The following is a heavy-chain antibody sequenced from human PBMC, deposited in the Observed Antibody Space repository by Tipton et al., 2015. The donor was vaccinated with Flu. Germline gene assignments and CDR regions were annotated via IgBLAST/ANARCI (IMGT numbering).Heavy chain of an antibody. CDR2: IIPNSGET. Sequence: VQLVQSGAEVKKPGASVKVSCTASRYTFTDYYIHWVRQAPGQGLEWMGWIIPNSGETNYAQKFQGRVTLTRDTSISTAYMDLSGLTSDDPAVYYCAREVRTSVPYPRFDPWGQGTLVPVSS. CDR3: AREVRTSVPYPRFDP. J-gene: IGHJ5*02. CDR1: RYTFTDYY. D-gene: IGHD4-11*01. V-gene: IGHV1-2*02.